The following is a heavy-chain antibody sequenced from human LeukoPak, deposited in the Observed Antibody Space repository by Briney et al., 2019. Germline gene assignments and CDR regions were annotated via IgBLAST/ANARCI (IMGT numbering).Heavy chain of an antibody. J-gene: IGHJ4*02. CDR3: ASIAVAGTWVDY. CDR1: GGSISSYY. Sequence: PSETPSLTCTVSGGSISSYYWSWIRQPPGKGLEWIGYIYYSGSTYYNPSLKSRVTISVDTSKNQFSLKLSSVTAADTAVYYCASIAVAGTWVDYWGQGTLVTVSS. CDR2: IYYSGST. D-gene: IGHD6-19*01. V-gene: IGHV4-59*08.